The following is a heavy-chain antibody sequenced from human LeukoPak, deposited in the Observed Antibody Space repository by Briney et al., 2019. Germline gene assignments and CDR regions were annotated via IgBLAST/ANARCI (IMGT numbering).Heavy chain of an antibody. CDR1: GFTFSVEY. V-gene: IGHV3-11*01. Sequence: SGGSVRLSCAASGFTFSVEYMSWIRQAPGKGLEWVSYISSSGSSIFYADSVKGRFTISRDNAKNSLFLQMNSLRAEDTAVYYCTRARGAGPGAHFDYWGQGTLVTVSS. J-gene: IGHJ4*02. CDR2: ISSSGSSI. D-gene: IGHD3-10*01. CDR3: TRARGAGPGAHFDY.